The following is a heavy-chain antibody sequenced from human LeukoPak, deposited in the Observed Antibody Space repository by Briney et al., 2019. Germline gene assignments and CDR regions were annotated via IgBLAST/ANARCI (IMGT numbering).Heavy chain of an antibody. D-gene: IGHD1-1*01. CDR1: GGSISSYY. V-gene: IGHV4-59*01. J-gene: IGHJ3*02. CDR3: ARDLDDAFDI. Sequence: SETLPLTCTVSGGSISSYYRSWIRQPPGKGLEWIGYIYYSGSTNYNPSLKSRVTISVDTSKNQFSLKLSSVTAADTAVYYCARDLDDAFDIWGQGTMVTVSS. CDR2: IYYSGST.